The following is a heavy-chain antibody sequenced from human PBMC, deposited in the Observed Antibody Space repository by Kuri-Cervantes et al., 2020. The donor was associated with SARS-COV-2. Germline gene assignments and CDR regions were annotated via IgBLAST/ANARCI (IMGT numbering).Heavy chain of an antibody. J-gene: IGHJ3*02. CDR1: GGSISRSSDY. CDR3: ARRPRGITIFGVVTSDGFDI. V-gene: IGHV4-39*01. D-gene: IGHD3-3*01. Sequence: SETLSLTCTVSGGSISRSSDYWGWIRQPPGKGLEWLGRIYCSGITHYNPSLKSPVTISVDTSKNQFTLKLSSVTAADTAVYYCARRPRGITIFGVVTSDGFDIWGQGTMVTVSS. CDR2: IYCSGIT.